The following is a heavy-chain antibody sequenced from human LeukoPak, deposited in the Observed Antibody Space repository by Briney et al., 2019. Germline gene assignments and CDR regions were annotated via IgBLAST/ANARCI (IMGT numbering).Heavy chain of an antibody. CDR3: ARSITGTTLQGAFDI. D-gene: IGHD1-20*01. CDR1: GGSISSGGYS. J-gene: IGHJ3*02. CDR2: IYHTGST. Sequence: PSQTLSFTCAVSGGSISSGGYSWSWIRQPPGRGLEWIGYIYHTGSTYYNPSLKSRVTISVDRSKTQFSLKLNSVTAADTAVYYCARSITGTTLQGAFDIWGQGTMVTVSS. V-gene: IGHV4-30-2*01.